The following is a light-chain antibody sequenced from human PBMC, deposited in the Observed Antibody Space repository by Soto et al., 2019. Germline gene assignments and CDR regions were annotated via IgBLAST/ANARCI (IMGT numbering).Light chain of an antibody. CDR2: DVS. CDR3: ISYTTISTYV. J-gene: IGLJ1*01. V-gene: IGLV2-14*03. Sequence: QSVLTQPASVSGSPGQSIAISCTGTSSDVGRYNYVSWYQHHPGKAPKVMIYDVSSRPSGVSNRFSGSKSGNTASLTISGLQAEDEADYYCISYTTISTYVFGTGTKVTVL. CDR1: SSDVGRYNY.